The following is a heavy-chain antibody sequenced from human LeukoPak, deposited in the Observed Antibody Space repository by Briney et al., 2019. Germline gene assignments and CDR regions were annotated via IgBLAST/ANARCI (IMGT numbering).Heavy chain of an antibody. J-gene: IGHJ6*03. CDR2: IYYSGST. V-gene: IGHV4-39*07. D-gene: IGHD6-19*01. CDR3: AREVRAGWTYYYYYMDV. Sequence: PSETLSLTCTVSGGSISSSSYYWGWIRQPPGKGLEWIGSIYYSGSTYYNPSLKSRVTISVDTSKNQFSLKLSSVTAADTAVYYCAREVRAGWTYYYYYMDVWGKGTTVTISS. CDR1: GGSISSSSYY.